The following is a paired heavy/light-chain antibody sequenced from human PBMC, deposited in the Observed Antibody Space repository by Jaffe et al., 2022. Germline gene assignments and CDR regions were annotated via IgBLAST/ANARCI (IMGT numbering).Heavy chain of an antibody. D-gene: IGHD5-12*01. CDR3: ARDLTAYSGYDRDGYNSRAFDY. Sequence: QVQLVQSGAEVKKPGSSVKVSCKASGGTFSSYAISWVRQAPGQGLEWMGGIIPIFGTANYAQKFQGRVTITADESTSTAYMELSSLRSEDTAVYYCARDLTAYSGYDRDGYNSRAFDYWGQGTLVTVSS. J-gene: IGHJ4*02. CDR2: IIPIFGTA. CDR1: GGTFSSYA. V-gene: IGHV1-69*01.
Light chain of an antibody. Sequence: DIQMTQSPSSLSASVGDRVTITCRASQSISSYLNWYQQKPGKAPKLLIYAASSLQSGVPSRFSGSGSGTDFTLTISSLQPEDFATYYCQQSYSTPSYTFGQGTKLEIK. CDR3: QQSYSTPSYT. J-gene: IGKJ2*01. V-gene: IGKV1-39*01. CDR2: AAS. CDR1: QSISSY.